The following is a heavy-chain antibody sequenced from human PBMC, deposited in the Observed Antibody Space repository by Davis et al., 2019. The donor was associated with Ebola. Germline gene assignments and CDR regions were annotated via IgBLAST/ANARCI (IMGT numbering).Heavy chain of an antibody. Sequence: GGSLRLSCAASGFTFSSYGMHWVRQAPGKGLEWVAVISYDGSNKYYADSVKGRFTISRDNSKNTLYLQMNSLRAEDTAVYYCAKDLHIVVVTAPGGYWGQGTRVTVSS. CDR3: AKDLHIVVVTAPGGY. CDR2: ISYDGSNK. V-gene: IGHV3-30*18. J-gene: IGHJ4*02. CDR1: GFTFSSYG. D-gene: IGHD2-21*02.